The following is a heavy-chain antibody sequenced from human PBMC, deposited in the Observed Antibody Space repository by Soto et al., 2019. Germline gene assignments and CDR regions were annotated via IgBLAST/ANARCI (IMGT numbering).Heavy chain of an antibody. CDR1: GFTFSSYS. CDR2: ISSSSRTI. V-gene: IGHV3-48*01. D-gene: IGHD1-1*01. J-gene: IGHJ4*02. Sequence: EVQLVESGGGLVQPGGSLRLSCAASGFTFSSYSMNWVRQAPGKGLEWVSYISSSSRTIYYADSVKGRFTISRDNAKNALYLQMNSLRAEDTAVYYCARDRTTANLVVESPYYCGQGTLVTVSS. CDR3: ARDRTTANLVVESPYY.